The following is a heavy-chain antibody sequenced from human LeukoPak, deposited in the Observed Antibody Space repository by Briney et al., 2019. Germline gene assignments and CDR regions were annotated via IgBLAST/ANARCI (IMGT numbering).Heavy chain of an antibody. D-gene: IGHD3-9*01. Sequence: GRSLGLSCAASGFTFSSYGMHWVRQAPGKGLEWVAVISYDGSNKYYADSVKGRFTISRDNSKNTLYLQMNSLRAEDTAVYYCAKDRVGYDILTGYYNYFDYWGQGTLVTVSS. CDR1: GFTFSSYG. V-gene: IGHV3-30*18. CDR3: AKDRVGYDILTGYYNYFDY. J-gene: IGHJ4*02. CDR2: ISYDGSNK.